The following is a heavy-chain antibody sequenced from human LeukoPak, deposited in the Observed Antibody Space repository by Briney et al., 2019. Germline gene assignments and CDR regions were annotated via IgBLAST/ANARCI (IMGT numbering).Heavy chain of an antibody. D-gene: IGHD3-9*01. V-gene: IGHV3-53*01. CDR2: IYSGGST. J-gene: IGHJ6*03. CDR3: AREYYDILTGYLSYYMDV. CDR1: GFTVSSNY. Sequence: GGSLRLSCAASGFTVSSNYMSWVRQAPGKGLEWVSVIYSGGSTYYADSVKGRFTISRDNSKNTLYLQMNSLRAEDTAVYYCAREYYDILTGYLSYYMDVWGKGTTVTVSS.